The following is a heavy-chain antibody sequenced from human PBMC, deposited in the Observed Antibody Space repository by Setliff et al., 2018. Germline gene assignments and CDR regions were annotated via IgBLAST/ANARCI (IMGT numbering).Heavy chain of an antibody. Sequence: ASVKVSCKASGYTFTDYYMHWVRQAPGRGLAWMGCINPNTGGTNYEQKFQGRVTVTSDTSISTAYLTLTSFRSDDTAIYCCARLSASVVSPVDHWGQGTLVTVSS. CDR2: INPNTGGT. V-gene: IGHV1-2*02. CDR3: ARLSASVVSPVDH. CDR1: GYTFTDYY. J-gene: IGHJ4*02.